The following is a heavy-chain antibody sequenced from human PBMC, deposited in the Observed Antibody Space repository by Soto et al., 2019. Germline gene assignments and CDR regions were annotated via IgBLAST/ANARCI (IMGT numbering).Heavy chain of an antibody. CDR1: GFTFSSYS. V-gene: IGHV3-21*01. CDR2: ISSSSSYI. J-gene: IGHJ4*02. Sequence: EVQLVESGGGLVKPGGSLRLSCAASGFTFSSYSMNWVRQAPGKGLEWVSSISSSSSYIYYADSVKGRFTISRDNAKNSLYLQMNSLSAEDKAVNCCARGWRGMSCDYWGQGTLVTVSS. D-gene: IGHD1-20*01. CDR3: ARGWRGMSCDY.